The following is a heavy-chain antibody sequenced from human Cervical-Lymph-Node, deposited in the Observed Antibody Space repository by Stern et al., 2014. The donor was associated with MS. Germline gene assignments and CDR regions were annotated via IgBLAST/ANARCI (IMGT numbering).Heavy chain of an antibody. CDR1: GGTFSSYT. CDR3: ARDGGYDSSGYDY. V-gene: IGHV1-69*09. CDR2: IIPILGIA. J-gene: IGHJ4*02. Sequence: VQLEESGAEVKKPGSSVKVSCKASGGTFSSYTISWVRQAPGQGLEGMGRIIPILGIANYAQKLQGRVTITADKSTSTAYMELSSLRSEDTAVYYCARDGGYDSSGYDYWGQGTLVTVSS. D-gene: IGHD3-22*01.